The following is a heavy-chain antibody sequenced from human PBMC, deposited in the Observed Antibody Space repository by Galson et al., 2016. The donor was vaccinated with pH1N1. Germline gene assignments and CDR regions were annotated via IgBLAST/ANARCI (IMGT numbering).Heavy chain of an antibody. J-gene: IGHJ3*01. D-gene: IGHD3-3*01. V-gene: IGHV4-4*02. CDR2: VYHSGTT. Sequence: SETLSLTCAVSGGSISSGNWWSWVRQPPGKGLEWIGDVYHSGTTNNNPSLKSRVTISVDTSKSQFSLKLSSVTAADTAVYYCARRFLEQLEGLPSDAFDFWGQGTMVTVAS. CDR1: GGSISSGNW. CDR3: ARRFLEQLEGLPSDAFDF.